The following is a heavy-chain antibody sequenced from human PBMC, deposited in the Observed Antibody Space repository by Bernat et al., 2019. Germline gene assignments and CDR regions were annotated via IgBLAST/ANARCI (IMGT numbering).Heavy chain of an antibody. D-gene: IGHD3-10*01. Sequence: QVQLQESGPGLVKPSGTLSLTCAVSGGSISSSNWWSWVRQPPGKGLEWIGEIYHSGSTNYNPSLKSLVTIPVDKSKNQFSLTLSSVTAADTAVYYCARAYGSGSTPNYWGQGTLVTVSS. V-gene: IGHV4-4*02. CDR1: GGSISSSNW. CDR3: ARAYGSGSTPNY. J-gene: IGHJ4*02. CDR2: IYHSGST.